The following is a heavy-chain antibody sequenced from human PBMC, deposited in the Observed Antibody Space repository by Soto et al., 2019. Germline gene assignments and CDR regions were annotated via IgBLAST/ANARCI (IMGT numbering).Heavy chain of an antibody. CDR1: GDSVSSNSAA. J-gene: IGHJ6*02. D-gene: IGHD6-13*01. Sequence: SQALSLTSAITGDSVSSNSAACNLIRQSPSRGLEWLGRTYYRSKWYNDYAVSVKSRITINPDTSKNQFSLQLNSVTPEDTAVYYCARVKPLGYGMDVWGQGTPVTVSS. CDR2: TYYRSKWYN. V-gene: IGHV6-1*01. CDR3: ARVKPLGYGMDV.